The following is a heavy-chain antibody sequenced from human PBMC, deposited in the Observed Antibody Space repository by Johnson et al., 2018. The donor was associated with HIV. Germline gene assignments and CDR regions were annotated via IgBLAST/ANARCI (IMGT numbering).Heavy chain of an antibody. CDR2: ISYDGSNK. Sequence: QVQLVESGGGVVQPGRSLRLSCAASGFTFSSYAMHWVRQAPGKGLEWVAVISYDGSNKYYADSVKGRFTISRDNSKHTLYLQMNSLRAEDTAVYYCARDRAEADDYDSSGRKSGFDIWAQGTMVTVSS. V-gene: IGHV3-30*04. D-gene: IGHD3-22*01. CDR1: GFTFSSYA. J-gene: IGHJ3*02. CDR3: ARDRAEADDYDSSGRKSGFDI.